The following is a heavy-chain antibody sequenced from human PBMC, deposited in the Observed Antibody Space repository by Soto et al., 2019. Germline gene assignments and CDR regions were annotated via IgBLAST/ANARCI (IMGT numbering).Heavy chain of an antibody. CDR3: AKAGRTTVTTTTTFDY. D-gene: IGHD4-17*01. CDR1: GFTFSDYY. Sequence: GGSLRLSCAASGFTFSDYYMSWIRQAPGKGLEWVSAISGSGGSTYYADSVKGRFTISRDNSKNTLYLQMNSLRAEDTAVYYCAKAGRTTVTTTTTFDYWGQGTLVTVSS. CDR2: ISGSGGST. V-gene: IGHV3-23*01. J-gene: IGHJ4*02.